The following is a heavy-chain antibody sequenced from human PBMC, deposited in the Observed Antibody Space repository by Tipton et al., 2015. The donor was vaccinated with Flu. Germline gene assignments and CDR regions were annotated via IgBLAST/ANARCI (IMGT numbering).Heavy chain of an antibody. V-gene: IGHV3-7*01. Sequence: SLRLSCAASGFTFSSYWMTWVRQAPGKGLERVANIKQDGREKYYVDSVKGRFTISRDNAKNSLYLQMNSLRAEDTAVYYCVRAVGSSASYWGQGSLVTVSS. CDR1: GFTFSSYW. J-gene: IGHJ4*02. D-gene: IGHD6-6*01. CDR3: VRAVGSSASY. CDR2: IKQDGREK.